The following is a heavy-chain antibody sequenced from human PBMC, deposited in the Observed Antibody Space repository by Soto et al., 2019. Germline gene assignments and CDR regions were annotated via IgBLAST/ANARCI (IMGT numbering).Heavy chain of an antibody. CDR3: AREIAAGGDDAFDI. V-gene: IGHV1-18*01. D-gene: IGHD6-25*01. CDR1: GYTFTSYG. CDR2: ISAYNGNT. J-gene: IGHJ3*02. Sequence: GASVKVSCKASGYTFTSYGISWVRQAPGQGLEWMGWISAYNGNTNYAQKLQGRVTMTTDTSTSTAYMELSSLRSEDTAVYYCAREIAAGGDDAFDIWGQGTMVTVSS.